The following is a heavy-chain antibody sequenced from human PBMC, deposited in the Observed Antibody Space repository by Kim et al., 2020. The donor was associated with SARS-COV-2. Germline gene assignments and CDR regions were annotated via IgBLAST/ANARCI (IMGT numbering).Heavy chain of an antibody. CDR2: IWYDGSHT. V-gene: IGHV3-33*01. D-gene: IGHD2-8*02. CDR1: GFKFRTYG. CDR3: ASDAKLDYTYWTGFRAGGLFDY. Sequence: GGSLRLSCAASGFKFRTYGMSWVRQAPGKGLEWVAVIWYDGSHTYYADSVKGRFSISRDNSKNKLYLQMSSLRAEDTAVYYCASDAKLDYTYWTGFRAGGLFDYWGQGTLVTVTS. J-gene: IGHJ4*02.